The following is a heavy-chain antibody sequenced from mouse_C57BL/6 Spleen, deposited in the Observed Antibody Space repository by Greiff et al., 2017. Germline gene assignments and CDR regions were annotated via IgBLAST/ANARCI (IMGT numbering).Heavy chain of an antibody. J-gene: IGHJ3*01. CDR2: IDPENGDT. CDR3: TRLLGAY. V-gene: IGHV14-4*01. D-gene: IGHD1-1*01. Sequence: EVMLVESGAELVRPGASVKLSCTASGFNIKDDYMHWVKQRPEQGLEWIGWIDPENGDTEYASKFQGKATITADTSSNTAYLQLSSLTSEDTAVYYGTRLLGAYWGQRTLVTVSA. CDR1: GFNIKDDY.